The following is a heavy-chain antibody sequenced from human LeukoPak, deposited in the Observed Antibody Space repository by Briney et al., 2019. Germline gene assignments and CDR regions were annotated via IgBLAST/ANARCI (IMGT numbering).Heavy chain of an antibody. CDR3: ARGNGYNGGIDY. CDR1: GGSFSGYY. J-gene: IGHJ4*02. Sequence: SETLSLACAVYGGSFSGYYSSWIRQPPGKGLEWIGEINHSGSTNYNPSLKSRVTISVDTSKNQFSLKLSSVTAADTAVYYCARGNGYNGGIDYWGQGTLVTVSS. CDR2: INHSGST. V-gene: IGHV4-34*01. D-gene: IGHD5-24*01.